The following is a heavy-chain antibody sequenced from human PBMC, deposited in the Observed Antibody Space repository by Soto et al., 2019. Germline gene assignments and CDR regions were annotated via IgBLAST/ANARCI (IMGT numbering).Heavy chain of an antibody. V-gene: IGHV1-2*06. CDR3: AKDLTRQLAYWLDP. CDR1: GFSFTGYY. Sequence: ASVKVSCKASGFSFTGYYIHWLRQAPGQGLEWMGQINAHSGGTEYAQKFQGRVTLTRDTSIATAYLTLTSLTSDDTALYYCAKDLTRQLAYWLDPWGQGTQVTVSS. J-gene: IGHJ5*02. CDR2: INAHSGGT. D-gene: IGHD6-6*01.